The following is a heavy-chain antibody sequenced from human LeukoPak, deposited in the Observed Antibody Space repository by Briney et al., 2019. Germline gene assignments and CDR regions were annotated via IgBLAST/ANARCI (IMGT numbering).Heavy chain of an antibody. D-gene: IGHD3/OR15-3a*01. CDR1: GFTFSNAW. Sequence: GGSLTLSCAASGFTFSNAWMNWVRQAPGKGLDWVGRIRSKTDGGTTDHAASVKGRFTISRDDSNNMLYLQMNSLKTEDTAVYYCSTWTDLYDYWGQGTLVTVSS. V-gene: IGHV3-15*01. CDR3: STWTDLYDY. J-gene: IGHJ4*02. CDR2: IRSKTDGGTT.